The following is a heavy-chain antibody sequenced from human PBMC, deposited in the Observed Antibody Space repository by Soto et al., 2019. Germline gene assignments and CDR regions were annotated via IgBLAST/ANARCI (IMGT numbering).Heavy chain of an antibody. J-gene: IGHJ4*01. CDR1: GGTFSSYP. V-gene: IGHV1-69*01. CDR2: IIPILGTA. CDR3: AISSRSTNYYAGDFGF. D-gene: IGHD3-3*01. Sequence: QVQLVQSGAEVKKPGSSVKVSCKASGGTFSSYPISWVRQAPGQGLEWMGGIIPILGTANYAQKFQGRVTITADESTTIAYMELSRLRSADTAVYYCAISSRSTNYYAGDFGFWVHGTLVTVSS.